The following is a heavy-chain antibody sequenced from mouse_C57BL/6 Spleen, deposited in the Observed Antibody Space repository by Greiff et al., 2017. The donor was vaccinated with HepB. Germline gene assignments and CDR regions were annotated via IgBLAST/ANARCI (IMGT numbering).Heavy chain of an antibody. CDR2: IYPGDGDT. CDR1: GYAFSSYW. D-gene: IGHD2-3*01. J-gene: IGHJ4*01. CDR3: ARSYDPYYYAMDY. V-gene: IGHV1-80*01. Sequence: QVQLKESGAELVKPGASVKISCKASGYAFSSYWMNWVKQRPGKGLEWIGQIYPGDGDTNYNGKFKGKATLTADKSSSTAYMQLSSLTSEDSAVYFCARSYDPYYYAMDYWGQGTSVTVSS.